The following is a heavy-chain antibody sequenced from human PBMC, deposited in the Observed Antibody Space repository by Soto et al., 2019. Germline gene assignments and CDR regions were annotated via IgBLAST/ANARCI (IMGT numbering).Heavy chain of an antibody. D-gene: IGHD1-7*01. J-gene: IGHJ6*03. V-gene: IGHV4-59*01. CDR1: AGSISRYY. Sequence: QVQLQASGPGLVKPSETLSLTCTVSAGSISRYYWSWIRQPPGKGLVWIGYIYYSGSTNYNPSLSIRVTVSVDTSKNQCALKPNSATAADTAVYYCGRIELEVRHYYYNYDMDVWGKGTTVTVSS. CDR3: GRIELEVRHYYYNYDMDV. CDR2: IYYSGST.